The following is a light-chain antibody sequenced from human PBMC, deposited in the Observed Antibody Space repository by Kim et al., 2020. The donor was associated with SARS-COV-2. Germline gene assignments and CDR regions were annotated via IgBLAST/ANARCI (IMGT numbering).Light chain of an antibody. CDR1: KLGDKY. J-gene: IGLJ3*02. CDR2: QDT. CDR3: QAWDSSTAV. V-gene: IGLV3-1*01. Sequence: VSPGQTARITCSGDKLGDKYACWYQQKPGQSPVLVIYQDTKRPSGIPERFSGSNSGNTATLTISGTQAMDEADYYCQAWDSSTAVFGGGTKLTVL.